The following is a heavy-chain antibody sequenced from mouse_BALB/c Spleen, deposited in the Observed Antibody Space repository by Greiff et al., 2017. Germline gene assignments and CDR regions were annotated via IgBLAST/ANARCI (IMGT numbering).Heavy chain of an antibody. Sequence: EVKLMESGAELVRPGASVKLSCTASGFNITDYYMHWVKQRPEQGLEWIGWIDPENGDTEYAPKFQGKATMTADTSSNTAYLQLSSLTSEDTAVYYCNAWATTAPFAYWGQGTLVTVSA. V-gene: IGHV14-4*02. D-gene: IGHD1-2*01. J-gene: IGHJ3*01. CDR3: NAWATTAPFAY. CDR1: GFNITDYY. CDR2: IDPENGDT.